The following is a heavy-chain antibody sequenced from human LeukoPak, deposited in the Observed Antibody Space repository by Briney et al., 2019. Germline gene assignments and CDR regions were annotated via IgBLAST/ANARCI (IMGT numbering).Heavy chain of an antibody. D-gene: IGHD3-10*01. CDR3: ARHGAYRRGGFDP. Sequence: KPSETLSLTCTVSGGSISSYYWSWIRQPPGKGLEWIGYIYYSGSTNYNPSLKSRVTISVDTSKNQFSLKLSSVTAADTAVYYCARHGAYRRGGFDPWGQGTLVTVSS. J-gene: IGHJ5*02. CDR2: IYYSGST. CDR1: GGSISSYY. V-gene: IGHV4-59*08.